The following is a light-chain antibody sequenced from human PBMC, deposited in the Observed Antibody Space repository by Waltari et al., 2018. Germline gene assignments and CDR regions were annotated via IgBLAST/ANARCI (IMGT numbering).Light chain of an antibody. CDR1: SSDVGGFNY. J-gene: IGLJ2*01. CDR3: QVCDSSSDHVV. V-gene: IGLV2-14*03. CDR2: EVS. Sequence: QSALTQPASVSGSPGQSITISCTGTSSDVGGFNYVSWYQQHPGEAPKIMIYEVSNRASGISYRVSGSKSGNTASLTISRVAAGDEADYYCQVCDSSSDHVVFGGGTKLTVL.